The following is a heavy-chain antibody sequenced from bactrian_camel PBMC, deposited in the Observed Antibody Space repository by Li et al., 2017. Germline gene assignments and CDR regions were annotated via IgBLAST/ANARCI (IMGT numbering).Heavy chain of an antibody. CDR1: GYTFNTY. J-gene: IGHJ4*01. CDR3: AEGRGSRGEHCYSLNY. V-gene: IGHV3S40*01. Sequence: VQLVESGGGSALAGGSVRLSCAASGYTFNTYSWFRQAPGQEREGVAAIRRSGGETWYAGSVKGRFTISQDSARNTVYLHMNNLQPEDTATYFCAEGRGSRGEHCYSLNYWGQGTQVTVSS. CDR2: IRRSGGET. D-gene: IGHD6*01.